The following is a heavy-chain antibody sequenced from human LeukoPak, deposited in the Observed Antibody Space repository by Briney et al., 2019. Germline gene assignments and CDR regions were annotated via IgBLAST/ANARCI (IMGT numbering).Heavy chain of an antibody. CDR2: IYYSGST. CDR3: ARVGIAAAGTRPDAFDI. D-gene: IGHD6-13*01. V-gene: IGHV4-30-4*01. Sequence: SETLSLTCTVSGGSISSGDYYWSWIRQPPGKGLEWIGYIYYSGSTYHNPSLKSRVTISVDTSKNQFSLKLSSVTAADTAVYYCARVGIAAAGTRPDAFDIWGQGTMVTVSS. J-gene: IGHJ3*02. CDR1: GGSISSGDYY.